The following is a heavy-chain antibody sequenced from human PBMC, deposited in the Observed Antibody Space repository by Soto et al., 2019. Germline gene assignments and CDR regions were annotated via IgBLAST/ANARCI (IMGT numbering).Heavy chain of an antibody. J-gene: IGHJ5*02. D-gene: IGHD6-13*01. V-gene: IGHV5-10-1*01. CDR3: ARIESIARNWFDP. CDR2: IDPVDSYA. CDR1: GLSFTNYW. Sequence: XESLKISFKGSGLSFTNYWISWVRQMPGKGLEWMGNIDPVDSYANYSPSFQGHVTFSVDTSISTAYLQWSSLKASDTAMYFCARIESIARNWFDPWGQGTLVTVSS.